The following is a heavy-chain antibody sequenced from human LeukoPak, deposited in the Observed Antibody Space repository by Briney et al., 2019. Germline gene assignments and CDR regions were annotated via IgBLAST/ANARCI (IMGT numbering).Heavy chain of an antibody. D-gene: IGHD4-17*01. Sequence: GESLKISCKGSGYSFTSYWIGWVRQMPGKGLEWMGLIYPGDSDTRYSPSFQDQVTISADKSISTAYLQWSSLKASDTAMHYCARYRGDYGEGYYFDYWGQGTLVTVSS. CDR2: IYPGDSDT. J-gene: IGHJ4*02. CDR1: GYSFTSYW. V-gene: IGHV5-51*01. CDR3: ARYRGDYGEGYYFDY.